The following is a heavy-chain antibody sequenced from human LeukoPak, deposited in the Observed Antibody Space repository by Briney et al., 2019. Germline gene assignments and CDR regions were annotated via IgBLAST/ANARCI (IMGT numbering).Heavy chain of an antibody. V-gene: IGHV4-39*01. CDR2: IYRRGST. J-gene: IGHJ6*02. Sequence: KSSETLSLTCTISGASISGSDSYWSWIRQPPGKGLEWIGSIYRRGSTSYNPSLKSRVTVSEDMSKNHFSLRLSSVTAADTAVYYCARHVQDLGIKVWGQGTTVTVSS. CDR3: ARHVQDLGIKV. CDR1: GASISGSDSY.